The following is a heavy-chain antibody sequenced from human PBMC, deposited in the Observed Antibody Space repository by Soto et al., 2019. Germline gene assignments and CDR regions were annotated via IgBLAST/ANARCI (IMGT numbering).Heavy chain of an antibody. Sequence: ASVTVSCKASGYTFTSYGISWVRQAPGQGLEWMGWISAYNGNTNYAQKLQGRVTMTTDTSTSTAYMELRSLRSDDTAVYYCARDLPDYGDYDNIVYYFDYWGQGTLVTVSS. V-gene: IGHV1-18*01. CDR1: GYTFTSYG. D-gene: IGHD4-17*01. J-gene: IGHJ4*02. CDR2: ISAYNGNT. CDR3: ARDLPDYGDYDNIVYYFDY.